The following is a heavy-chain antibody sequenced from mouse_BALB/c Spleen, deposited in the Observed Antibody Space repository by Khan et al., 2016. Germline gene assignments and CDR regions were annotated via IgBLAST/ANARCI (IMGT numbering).Heavy chain of an antibody. CDR2: IIYSGST. Sequence: EVQLQESGPGLMKPSQSLSLTCTVTGYSITSDYAWNWIRQFPGNKLEWMGYIIYSGSTTYTPSLKSRIPITRDTSKNQFFLQLNSVTIEDTATYYCARDGPNYAMDYWGQGTSVTVSS. V-gene: IGHV3-2*02. J-gene: IGHJ4*01. D-gene: IGHD2-3*01. CDR3: ARDGPNYAMDY. CDR1: GYSITSDYA.